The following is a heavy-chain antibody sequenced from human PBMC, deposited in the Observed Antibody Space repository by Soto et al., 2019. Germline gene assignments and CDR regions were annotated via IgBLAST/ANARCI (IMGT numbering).Heavy chain of an antibody. CDR1: GYTFTSYG. CDR2: ISAYNGNT. D-gene: IGHD3-3*01. J-gene: IGHJ6*03. Sequence: GASVNVSCKASGYTFTSYGISWVRQAPGQGLEWMGWISAYNGNTNYAQKLQGRVTMTTDTSTSTAYMELRSLRSDDTAAYYCARDTHYDFWSGWHTYYYYYYMDVWGKGTTVTVSS. V-gene: IGHV1-18*01. CDR3: ARDTHYDFWSGWHTYYYYYYMDV.